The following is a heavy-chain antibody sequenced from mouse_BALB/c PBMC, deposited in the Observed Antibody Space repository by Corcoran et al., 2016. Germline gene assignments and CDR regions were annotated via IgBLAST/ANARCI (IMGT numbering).Heavy chain of an antibody. J-gene: IGHJ2*01. CDR2: IDPANGNT. D-gene: IGHD1-1*01. CDR1: GFNIKDPY. V-gene: IGHV14-3*02. CDR3: ASFTTVVEDY. Sequence: EVQLQQSGAELVKPGASVKLSCTASGFNIKDPYMHWVKQRPEQGLEWIGRIDPANGNTKYDPKFQGKATITADTSSNTAYLQLSSLTSEDTAVYYCASFTTVVEDYWGQGTTLTVSS.